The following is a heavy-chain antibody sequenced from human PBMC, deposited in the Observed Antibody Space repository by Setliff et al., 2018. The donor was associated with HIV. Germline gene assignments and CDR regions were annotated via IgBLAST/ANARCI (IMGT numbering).Heavy chain of an antibody. CDR3: AKAVRGYGSTYYNYYYMDV. D-gene: IGHD3-10*01. J-gene: IGHJ6*03. CDR1: GGTFSRLA. Sequence: GASVKVSCKASGGTFSRLAISWVRQAPGQGLEWVGGIIHILGTADYAEKFQGRVTITADEPRSTVYLEVSNLRSEDTAVYYCAKAVRGYGSTYYNYYYMDVWGKGTTVTVSS. V-gene: IGHV1-69*13. CDR2: IIHILGTA.